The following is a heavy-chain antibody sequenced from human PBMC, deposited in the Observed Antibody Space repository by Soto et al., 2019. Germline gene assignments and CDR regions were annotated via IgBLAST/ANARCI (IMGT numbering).Heavy chain of an antibody. CDR1: GYTFTIYY. Sequence: ASVKVSCKASGYTFTIYYMHWVRQAPGQGLEWMGIINPSGGSTSYAQKFQGRVTMTRDTSTSTVYMELSSLRSEDTAVYYCARLQPGYSSSEGLSGMDVWGQGTTVTVS. CDR3: ARLQPGYSSSEGLSGMDV. V-gene: IGHV1-46*01. CDR2: INPSGGST. D-gene: IGHD6-6*01. J-gene: IGHJ6*02.